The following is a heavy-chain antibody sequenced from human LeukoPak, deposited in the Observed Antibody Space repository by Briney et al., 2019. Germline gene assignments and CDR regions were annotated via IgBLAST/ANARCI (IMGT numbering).Heavy chain of an antibody. Sequence: PGGSLRLSCAASGFTFSSYAMSWVRQAPGKGLEWVSAISGSGGSTYYADSVKGRFTISRDNFKNTLYLRMNSLRAEDTAVYYCAKGSSSGWYVSAFDIWGQGTMVTVSS. CDR2: ISGSGGST. CDR1: GFTFSSYA. D-gene: IGHD6-19*01. J-gene: IGHJ3*02. CDR3: AKGSSSGWYVSAFDI. V-gene: IGHV3-23*01.